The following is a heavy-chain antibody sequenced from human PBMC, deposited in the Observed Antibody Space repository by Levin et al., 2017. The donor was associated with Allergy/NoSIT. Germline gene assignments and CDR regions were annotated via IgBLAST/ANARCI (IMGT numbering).Heavy chain of an antibody. J-gene: IGHJ6*02. CDR2: ISYDGSNK. D-gene: IGHD6-13*01. V-gene: IGHV3-30*18. CDR3: AKDIDSSSWTHYYYYYYGMDV. CDR1: XXXXXXXX. Sequence: GGSLRLSCAASXXXXXXXXXXGVRQAPGKGLEWVAVISYDGSNKYYADSVKGRFTISRDNSKNTLYLQMNSLRAEDTAVYYCAKDIDSSSWTHYYYYYYGMDVWGQGTTVTVSS.